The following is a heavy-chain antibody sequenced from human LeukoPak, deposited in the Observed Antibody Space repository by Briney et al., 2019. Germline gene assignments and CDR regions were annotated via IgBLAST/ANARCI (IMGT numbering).Heavy chain of an antibody. J-gene: IGHJ4*02. CDR3: ARVGTEYSSGWYDY. CDR2: IIPTFGTA. CDR1: GGTFSSYA. Sequence: SVKVSCKASGGTFSSYAISWVRQAPGQGLERMGGIIPTFGTANYAQKFQGRVTITADESTSTAYTELSSLRSEDTAVYYCARVGTEYSSGWYDYWGQGTLVTVSS. D-gene: IGHD6-19*01. V-gene: IGHV1-69*13.